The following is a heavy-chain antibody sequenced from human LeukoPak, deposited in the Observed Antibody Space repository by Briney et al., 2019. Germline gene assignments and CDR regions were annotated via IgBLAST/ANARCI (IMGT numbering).Heavy chain of an antibody. D-gene: IGHD5-24*01. CDR2: IYYSGST. V-gene: IGHV4-30-4*01. Sequence: SETLSLTCTVSGGSISSGDYYWSWIRQPPGKGLEWIGYIYYSGSTYYNPSLKSRVTISVDTSKNQFSLKLSSVTAADTAVYYCARERGTGYMDAFDIWGQGTMVTVSS. CDR3: ARERGTGYMDAFDI. CDR1: GGSISSGDYY. J-gene: IGHJ3*02.